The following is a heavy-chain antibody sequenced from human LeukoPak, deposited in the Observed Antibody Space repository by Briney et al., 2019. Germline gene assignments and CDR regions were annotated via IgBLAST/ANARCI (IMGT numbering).Heavy chain of an antibody. V-gene: IGHV3-9*01. CDR1: GFTFDDYA. D-gene: IGHD2-15*01. CDR3: AKFVVVAATYYFDY. Sequence: PGGSLRLSCAASGFTFDDYAMHWVRQAPGKGLEWVSGISWNSGSIGYADSVKGRFTISRDNSKNTLYLQMNSLRAEDTAVYYCAKFVVVAATYYFDYWGQGTLVTVSS. J-gene: IGHJ4*02. CDR2: ISWNSGSI.